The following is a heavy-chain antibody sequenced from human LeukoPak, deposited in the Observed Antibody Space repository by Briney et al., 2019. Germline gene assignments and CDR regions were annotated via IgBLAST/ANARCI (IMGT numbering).Heavy chain of an antibody. CDR3: ARMFRSSWYINWFDS. Sequence: PSETLSLTCTVSGYSISSGYFWGWIRQPPGKGLEWIGSIYHSGSTSYNPSLKSRLTISVDTSKNQFSLKLNFVTAADTAMYYCARMFRSSWYINWFDSWGQGTLVTVSS. V-gene: IGHV4-38-2*02. D-gene: IGHD6-13*01. CDR2: IYHSGST. J-gene: IGHJ5*01. CDR1: GYSISSGYF.